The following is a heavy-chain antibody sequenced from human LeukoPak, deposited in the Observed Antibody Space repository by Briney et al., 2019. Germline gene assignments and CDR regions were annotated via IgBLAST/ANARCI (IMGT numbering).Heavy chain of an antibody. D-gene: IGHD4-23*01. CDR3: ARLVTGTTVINSGWFDP. J-gene: IGHJ5*02. Sequence: GGSLRLSCAASGFTFSSYSMNWVRQAPGKGLEWVSSISSSSSYIYYADSVKGRFTISRDNAKNSLYLQMNGLRVEDTAVYYCARLVTGTTVINSGWFDPWGRGTLVTVSS. CDR1: GFTFSSYS. CDR2: ISSSSSYI. V-gene: IGHV3-21*01.